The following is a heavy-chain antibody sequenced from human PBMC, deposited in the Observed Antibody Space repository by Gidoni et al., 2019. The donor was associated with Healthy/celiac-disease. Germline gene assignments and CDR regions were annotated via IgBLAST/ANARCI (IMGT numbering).Heavy chain of an antibody. J-gene: IGHJ5*02. CDR2: INHSGST. D-gene: IGHD2-2*01. V-gene: IGHV4-34*01. Sequence: QVQLQPWAAGLLKPSATLSLTCSVYVRSFSGYYWSWIRQPPGKGLEWIGEINHSGSTNYNPSLKSRVTISVDTSKNQFSLKLSSVTAADTAVYYCARDRYCSSTSCYYGRWFDPWGQGTLVTVSS. CDR1: VRSFSGYY. CDR3: ARDRYCSSTSCYYGRWFDP.